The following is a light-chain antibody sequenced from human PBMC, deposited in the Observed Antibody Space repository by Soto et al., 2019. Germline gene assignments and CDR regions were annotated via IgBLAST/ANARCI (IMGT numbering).Light chain of an antibody. CDR1: QSVGHNY. V-gene: IGKV3-20*01. Sequence: EVVLTQSPGTLSLSPGERATLSCRASQSVGHNYLAWYQQKPGQSPRVLIYGASSRTTGIPDRFSGSGSGTDFTLTISRLEPEDFAVYYCQQYSSTPLTFGQGTKVDIK. J-gene: IGKJ1*01. CDR3: QQYSSTPLT. CDR2: GAS.